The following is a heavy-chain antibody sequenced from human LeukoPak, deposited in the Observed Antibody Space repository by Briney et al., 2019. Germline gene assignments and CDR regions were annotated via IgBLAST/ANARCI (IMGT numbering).Heavy chain of an antibody. D-gene: IGHD1-7*01. CDR2: IHYSGRT. CDR3: ARHPQELYHMDV. V-gene: IGHV4-39*01. Sequence: SETLSLTCTVSGVSINSYSYYWGWIRQPPGKGLEWIGSIHYSGRTYYNPSLKSRVTISVDTSKNQFSLKLRPVTAADEAVYYGARHPQELYHMDVWGKGTTVTVSS. CDR1: GVSINSYSYY. J-gene: IGHJ6*03.